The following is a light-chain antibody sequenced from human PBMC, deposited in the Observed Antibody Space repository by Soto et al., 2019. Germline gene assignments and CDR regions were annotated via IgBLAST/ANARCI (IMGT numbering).Light chain of an antibody. V-gene: IGKV3-15*01. J-gene: IGKJ4*01. CDR1: QSISDT. CDR2: GAS. Sequence: EIVMTQSPATLSVSPGGRATLSCRASQSISDTLAWYQQKPGQAPRLLIYGASSRAPGFPARFSGSGSGTDFTLTISSLQSEDFAVYYCQQRSNWPPLTFGGGTKVEIK. CDR3: QQRSNWPPLT.